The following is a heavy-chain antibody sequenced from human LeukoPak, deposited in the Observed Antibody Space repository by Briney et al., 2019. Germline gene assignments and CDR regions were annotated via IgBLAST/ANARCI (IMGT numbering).Heavy chain of an antibody. CDR3: ARDPPAVATNTYG. J-gene: IGHJ4*02. D-gene: IGHD6-13*01. CDR2: IYSGGST. Sequence: GGSLRLFCAASGVTVSNNYINWVRQAPGKGLEWVSLIYSGGSTYYADSVKGRFTISRDNSKNTLYLQMNSLRAEDTAVYYCARDPPAVATNTYGWGQGTLVTVSS. V-gene: IGHV3-66*01. CDR1: GVTVSNNY.